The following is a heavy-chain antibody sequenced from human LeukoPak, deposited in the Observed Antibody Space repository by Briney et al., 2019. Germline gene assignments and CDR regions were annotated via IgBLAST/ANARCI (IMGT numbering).Heavy chain of an antibody. J-gene: IGHJ1*01. CDR3: ARARADFWSGFL. V-gene: IGHV1-2*02. Sequence: GASVTVSFTSSAYTFTFYYMHWVRQAPGQGLEWMGWINPNSGGTNYAQKFQGRVTMTRDTSISTAYMELSRLRSDDTAVYYCARARADFWSGFLWGQGTLVTVPS. D-gene: IGHD3-3*01. CDR2: INPNSGGT. CDR1: AYTFTFYY.